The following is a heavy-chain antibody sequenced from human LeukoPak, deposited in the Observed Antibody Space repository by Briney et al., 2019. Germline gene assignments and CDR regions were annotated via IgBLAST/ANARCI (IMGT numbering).Heavy chain of an antibody. J-gene: IGHJ4*02. V-gene: IGHV4-4*07. CDR2: IYTSGNT. CDR3: ARGPSGASGHDY. Sequence: SETLSLTCTVSGGSISSYYWSWLRQPAGKGLEWIGRIYTSGNTNYNPSLKSRVTMSVDTSKTQFSLKVSSVTAADTAVYYCARGPSGASGHDYWGQGTLVTVSS. CDR1: GGSISSYY. D-gene: IGHD3-10*01.